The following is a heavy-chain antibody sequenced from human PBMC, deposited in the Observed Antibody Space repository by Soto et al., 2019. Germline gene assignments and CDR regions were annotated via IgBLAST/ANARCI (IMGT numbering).Heavy chain of an antibody. CDR1: GGSISSGDYY. J-gene: IGHJ4*02. CDR3: ASSDPYYYANDY. Sequence: SETLSLTCTVSGGSISSGDYYWSWIHQPPGKGLEWIGYIYYSGSTYYNPSLKSRVTISVDTSKNQFSLKLSSVTAADTAVYYCASSDPYYYANDYWGQGTLVTVSS. CDR2: IYYSGST. V-gene: IGHV4-30-4*01. D-gene: IGHD3-10*01.